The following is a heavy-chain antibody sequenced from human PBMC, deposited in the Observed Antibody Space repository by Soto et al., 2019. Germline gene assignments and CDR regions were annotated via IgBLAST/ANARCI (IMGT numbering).Heavy chain of an antibody. D-gene: IGHD6-13*01. CDR2: IYYTGST. J-gene: IGHJ4*02. CDR3: AKYRRTEAEGFTLDY. Sequence: KTSETLSLTCTVSGDPINNYYWSWIRQPPGKRLEWIGYIYYTGSTTYNPSLESRVTMSVDTSKNQFSLKLNSVNAADTAVYYCAKYRRTEAEGFTLDYWGRGTLVTVSS. CDR1: GDPINNYY. V-gene: IGHV4-59*01.